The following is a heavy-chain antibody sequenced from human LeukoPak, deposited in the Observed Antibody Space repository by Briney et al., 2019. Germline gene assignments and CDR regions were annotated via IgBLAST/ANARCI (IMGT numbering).Heavy chain of an antibody. CDR1: GFTFSSYA. Sequence: GGSLRLSCAASGFTFSSYAMSWVRQAPGKGLEWVSAISGSGGSTYYADSVKGRFTISRDNSKNTLYLQMNSLRAEDTALYYCAKDLGYYYGSGNYWCYFDYWGQGTLVTVSS. D-gene: IGHD3-10*01. V-gene: IGHV3-23*01. CDR2: ISGSGGST. CDR3: AKDLGYYYGSGNYWCYFDY. J-gene: IGHJ4*02.